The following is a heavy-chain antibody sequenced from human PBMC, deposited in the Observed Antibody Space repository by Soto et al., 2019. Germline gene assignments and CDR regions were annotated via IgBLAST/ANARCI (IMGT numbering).Heavy chain of an antibody. J-gene: IGHJ3*02. CDR3: ARASSRMGAFDI. V-gene: IGHV3-33*01. D-gene: IGHD6-6*01. CDR1: GFTFSSYG. Sequence: QVQLVESGGGVVQPGRSLRLSCAASGFTFSSYGMHWVRQAPGKGLEWVAVIWYDGSNKYYADSVKGRFTISRDNSKNTLYLQMNSLRAEDTAVYYCARASSRMGAFDIWGQGTMVTVSS. CDR2: IWYDGSNK.